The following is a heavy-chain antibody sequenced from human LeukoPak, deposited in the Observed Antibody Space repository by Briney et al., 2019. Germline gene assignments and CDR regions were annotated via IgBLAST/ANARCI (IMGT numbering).Heavy chain of an antibody. D-gene: IGHD6-13*01. CDR1: GFTFSSYA. CDR3: AKDPSGLAAAGTNWFDP. J-gene: IGHJ5*02. CDR2: ISYDGSNK. Sequence: GGSLRLSCAASGFTFSSYAMHWVRQAPGKGLEWVAVISYDGSNKYYADSVKGRFTISRDNSKNTLYLQMNSLRAEDTAVYYCAKDPSGLAAAGTNWFDPWGQGTLVTVSS. V-gene: IGHV3-30-3*01.